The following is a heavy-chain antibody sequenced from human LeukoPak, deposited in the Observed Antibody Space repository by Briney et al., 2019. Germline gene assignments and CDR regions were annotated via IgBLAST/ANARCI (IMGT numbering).Heavy chain of an antibody. D-gene: IGHD1-26*01. J-gene: IGHJ4*02. CDR1: GYSFTSYW. CDR2: IYPGDSDT. Sequence: GASLQISCEGSGYSFTSYWIGWGRQVPGKGLEWMGIIYPGDSDTRYSPSFQGQVTISAHKSISTAYLQWSSLKASDTAMYYCARHNTLGGFDYWGQGTLVTVSS. V-gene: IGHV5-51*01. CDR3: ARHNTLGGFDY.